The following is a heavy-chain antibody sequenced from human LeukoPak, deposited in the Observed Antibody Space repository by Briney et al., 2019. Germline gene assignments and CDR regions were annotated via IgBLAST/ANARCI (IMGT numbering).Heavy chain of an antibody. CDR2: IIPIFGTA. D-gene: IGHD2-21*02. V-gene: IGHV1-69*13. J-gene: IGHJ4*02. CDR1: GYTFTSYG. Sequence: SVKVSCKASGYTFTSYGISWVRQAPGQGLEWMGGIIPIFGTANYAQKFQGRVTITADESTSTAYMELSSLRSEDTAVYYCASPGLEVVTAKPTNFDYWGQGTLVTVSS. CDR3: ASPGLEVVTAKPTNFDY.